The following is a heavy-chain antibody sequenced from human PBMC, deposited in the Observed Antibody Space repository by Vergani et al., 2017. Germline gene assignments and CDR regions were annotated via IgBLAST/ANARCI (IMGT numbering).Heavy chain of an antibody. D-gene: IGHD3-22*01. V-gene: IGHV1-46*03. J-gene: IGHJ4*02. CDR3: TRGLYYDSIAYWAY. CDR2: IKHSGGST. CDR1: GYTFTSYY. Sequence: QVQLVQSGAEVKKPGASVKVSCKASGYTFTSYYMHWVRHAPGQGLECMVIIKHSGGSTSYAQKFQGRVTMTRDTSTSTVYMDLRSLRSEDTAVYYCTRGLYYDSIAYWAYWGQGTLVTVSS.